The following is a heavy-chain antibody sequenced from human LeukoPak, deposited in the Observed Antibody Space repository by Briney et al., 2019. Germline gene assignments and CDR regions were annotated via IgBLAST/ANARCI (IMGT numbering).Heavy chain of an antibody. D-gene: IGHD3-22*01. Sequence: SETLSLTCTVSGGSISSYSWSWIRQPAGKGLEWIGHIYSSGSTNYNPSLKSRVTMSVDTSKNQFSLKLRSVTAADTAVYYCARGGSDYDSSGYYRNWFDPWGQGTLVTVSS. CDR2: IYSSGST. V-gene: IGHV4-4*07. J-gene: IGHJ5*02. CDR3: ARGGSDYDSSGYYRNWFDP. CDR1: GGSISSYS.